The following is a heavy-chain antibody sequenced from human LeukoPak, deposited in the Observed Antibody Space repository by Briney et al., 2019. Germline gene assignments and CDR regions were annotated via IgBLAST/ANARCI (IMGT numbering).Heavy chain of an antibody. CDR2: MNPNSGNI. D-gene: IGHD3-3*01. CDR1: GDSFTNYD. Sequence: GASVKVSRKASGDSFTNYDINWVRRATGRGLEWMGWMNPNSGNIGYAQKFQGRLTMIRNTSINTSYMELRSLTSDDTAVYYCVRTAGIFWSGAYYFDSWGQGTLVTVSS. J-gene: IGHJ4*02. CDR3: VRTAGIFWSGAYYFDS. V-gene: IGHV1-8*01.